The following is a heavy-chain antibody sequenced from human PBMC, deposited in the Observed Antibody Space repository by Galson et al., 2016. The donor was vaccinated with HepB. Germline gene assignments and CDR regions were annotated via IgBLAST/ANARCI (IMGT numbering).Heavy chain of an antibody. V-gene: IGHV1-69*13. CDR3: ATYSGSYFSGYYYYGMDV. D-gene: IGHD3-10*01. CDR2: IIPNFGPA. J-gene: IGHJ6*02. CDR1: GGTFSSYA. Sequence: SVKVSCKDSGGTFSSYAISWVRQTPGQGLEWMGGIIPNFGPANYAQKFQGRVTITADVSTSTAYMELSSLRSEDTAMYYCATYSGSYFSGYYYYGMDVWGQGTTVTVSS.